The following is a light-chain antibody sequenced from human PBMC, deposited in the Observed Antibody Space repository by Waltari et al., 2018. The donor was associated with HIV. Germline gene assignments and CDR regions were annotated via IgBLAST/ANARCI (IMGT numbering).Light chain of an antibody. CDR3: CSYAGTYTYVL. J-gene: IGLJ3*02. CDR2: EVI. Sequence: QSALTQPRSVPGSPGQSVTISCTGTSSHVGGYDTVSWYLQHPGKVPKLIIYEVIKRPSGVPDRFSGSKSGNTASLTISGLQTEDEAGYFCCSYAGTYTYVLFGGGTKLTVL. V-gene: IGLV2-11*01. CDR1: SSHVGGYDT.